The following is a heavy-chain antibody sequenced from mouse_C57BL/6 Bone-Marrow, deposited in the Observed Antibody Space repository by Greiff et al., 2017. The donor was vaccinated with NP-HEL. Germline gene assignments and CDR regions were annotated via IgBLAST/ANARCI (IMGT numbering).Heavy chain of an antibody. Sequence: EVQGVESGAELVRPGASVKLSCTASGFNIKDYYMHWVKQRPEQGLEWIGRIDPEDGDTEYAPKFQGKATMTADTSSNTAYLQLSSLTSEDTAVYYCTEGTTVDYAMDYWGQGTSVTVSS. V-gene: IGHV14-1*01. D-gene: IGHD1-1*01. J-gene: IGHJ4*01. CDR1: GFNIKDYY. CDR3: TEGTTVDYAMDY. CDR2: IDPEDGDT.